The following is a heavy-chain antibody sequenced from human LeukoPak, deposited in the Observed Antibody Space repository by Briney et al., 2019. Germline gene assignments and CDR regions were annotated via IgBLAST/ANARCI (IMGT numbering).Heavy chain of an antibody. CDR1: GFTFSSYG. CDR3: AKDPYGIVVVITYFDY. D-gene: IGHD3-22*01. J-gene: IGHJ4*03. CDR2: ISYDGSNK. V-gene: IGHV3-30*18. Sequence: PGGSLRLSCAASGFTFSSYGMHWVRQAPGKGLEWVAVISYDGSNKYYADSVKGRFTISRDNSKNTLYLQMNSLRAEDTAVYYCAKDPYGIVVVITYFDYWGQGTMVTVSS.